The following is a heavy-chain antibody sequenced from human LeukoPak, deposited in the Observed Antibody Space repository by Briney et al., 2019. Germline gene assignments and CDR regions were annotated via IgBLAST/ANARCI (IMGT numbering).Heavy chain of an antibody. J-gene: IGHJ5*02. V-gene: IGHV4-39*01. CDR1: GGSISSSSYY. D-gene: IGHD3-22*01. Sequence: PSETLSLTCTVSGGSISSSSYYWGWIRQPPGKGLEWIGSIYYSGSTYYNPSLKSRVTIPVDTSKNQFSLKLSSVTAADTAVYYCARARLIVVVTPNQWFDPWGQGTLVTVSS. CDR3: ARARLIVVVTPNQWFDP. CDR2: IYYSGST.